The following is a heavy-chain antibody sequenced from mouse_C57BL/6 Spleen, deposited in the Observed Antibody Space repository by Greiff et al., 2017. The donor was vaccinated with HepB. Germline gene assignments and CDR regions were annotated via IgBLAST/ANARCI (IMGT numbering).Heavy chain of an antibody. Sequence: EVQLQEFGGDLVKPGGSLKLSCAASGFTFSSYGMSWVRQTPDKRLEWVATISSGGSYTYYPDSVKGRFTISRDNAKNTLYLQMSSLKSEDTAMYYCARREGLITTVVADWYFDVWGTGTTVTVSS. CDR3: ARREGLITTVVADWYFDV. CDR2: ISSGGSYT. CDR1: GFTFSSYG. J-gene: IGHJ1*03. V-gene: IGHV5-6*01. D-gene: IGHD1-1*01.